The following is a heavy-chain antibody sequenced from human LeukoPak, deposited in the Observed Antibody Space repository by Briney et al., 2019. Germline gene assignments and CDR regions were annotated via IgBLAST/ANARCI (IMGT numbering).Heavy chain of an antibody. CDR2: INHSGST. D-gene: IGHD2-15*01. J-gene: IGHJ5*02. Sequence: PSETLSLTCAVYGGSFSGYYWSWIRQPPGKGLEWIGEINHSGSTNYNPSLKSRVTISVDTSKNQFSLKLSSVTAADTAVYYCARAKALGYCSGGSCYPRGFDPWGQGTPVTVSS. V-gene: IGHV4-34*01. CDR3: ARAKALGYCSGGSCYPRGFDP. CDR1: GGSFSGYY.